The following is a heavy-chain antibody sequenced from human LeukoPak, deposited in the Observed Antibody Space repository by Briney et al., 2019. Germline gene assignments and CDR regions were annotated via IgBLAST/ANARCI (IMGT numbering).Heavy chain of an antibody. V-gene: IGHV3-21*01. D-gene: IGHD6-19*01. CDR3: ARDPASVARTGMDV. CDR2: ISSSSSYI. CDR1: GFTFSSYW. Sequence: GGSLRLSCAASGFTFSSYWMSWVRQAPGKGLEWVSSISSSSSYIYYADSVKGRFTISRDNAKNSLYLQMNSLRAEDTAVYYCARDPASVARTGMDVWGQGTTVTVSS. J-gene: IGHJ6*02.